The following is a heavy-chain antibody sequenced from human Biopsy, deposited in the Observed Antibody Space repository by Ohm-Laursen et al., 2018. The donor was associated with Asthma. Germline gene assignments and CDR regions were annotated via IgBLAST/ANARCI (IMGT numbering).Heavy chain of an antibody. Sequence: SLRLSCAASGFTFSSYGMHWVRQAPGKGLGWVSYISSSSTIYYADSVRGRFTIPRDNAKNSLYLQMNSLRDEDTAVYYCARPRWGPYGYWGQGTLVTVSS. CDR2: ISSSSTI. CDR1: GFTFSSYG. J-gene: IGHJ4*02. D-gene: IGHD4-17*01. CDR3: ARPRWGPYGY. V-gene: IGHV3-48*02.